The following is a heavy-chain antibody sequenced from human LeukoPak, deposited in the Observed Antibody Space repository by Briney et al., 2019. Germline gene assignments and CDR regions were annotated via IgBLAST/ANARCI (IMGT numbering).Heavy chain of an antibody. Sequence: GGSLRLSCAASGFTFSSYWMSWVRQAPGKGLEWVANIKQDGSEKYYVDSVKGRFTISRDNAKNSMYMKMNSLRAEDTAVYYCARDAYYDFWSGLTGCYYMDVWGKGTTVTVSS. CDR2: IKQDGSEK. V-gene: IGHV3-7*01. CDR1: GFTFSSYW. CDR3: ARDAYYDFWSGLTGCYYMDV. J-gene: IGHJ6*03. D-gene: IGHD3-3*01.